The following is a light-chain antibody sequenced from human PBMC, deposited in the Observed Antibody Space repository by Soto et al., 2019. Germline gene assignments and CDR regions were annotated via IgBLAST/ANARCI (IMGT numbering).Light chain of an antibody. J-gene: IGKJ5*01. CDR2: DAS. CDR1: QTISNW. Sequence: DIQMTQSPSTLSASVGDRVTITCRASQTISNWLAWYQQKPGKAPTLLIYDASTFEPGVPSRLRGTGSGTEFTLSLHHLPPDDFATYYGQQYHNSPHPVGQGTRLEIK. CDR3: QQYHNSPHP. V-gene: IGKV1-5*01.